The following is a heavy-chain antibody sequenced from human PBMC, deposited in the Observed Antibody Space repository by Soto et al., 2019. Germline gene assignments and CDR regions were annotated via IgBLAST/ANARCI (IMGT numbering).Heavy chain of an antibody. Sequence: GGSLRLSCAASGFTFSSYAMHWVRQAPGKGLEWVAVISYDGSNKYYADSVKGRFTISRDNSKNTLYLQMNSLRAEDTAVYYCASCTVTTVTTYFDYWGQGTLVTVS. J-gene: IGHJ4*02. V-gene: IGHV3-30-3*01. D-gene: IGHD4-17*01. CDR1: GFTFSSYA. CDR3: ASCTVTTVTTYFDY. CDR2: ISYDGSNK.